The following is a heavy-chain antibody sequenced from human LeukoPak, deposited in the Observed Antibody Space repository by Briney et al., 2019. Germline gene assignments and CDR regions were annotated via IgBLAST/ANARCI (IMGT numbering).Heavy chain of an antibody. V-gene: IGHV4-34*01. CDR1: GGSFSGYY. CDR2: INHSGST. CDR3: ARVPAAILYYYYGIDV. J-gene: IGHJ6*02. D-gene: IGHD2-2*01. Sequence: SETLSLTCAVYGGSFSGYYWSWIRQPPGKGLEWIGEINHSGSTNYNPSLKSRVTISVDTSNNQFSLKLSFVTAADTAVYYCARVPAAILYYYYGIDVWGQGTTVTVSS.